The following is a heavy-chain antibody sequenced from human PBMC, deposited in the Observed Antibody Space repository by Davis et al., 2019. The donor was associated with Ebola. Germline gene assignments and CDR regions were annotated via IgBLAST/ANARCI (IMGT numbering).Heavy chain of an antibody. CDR2: IFTYSGKT. CDR1: GGPYDDHG. J-gene: IGHJ4*02. V-gene: IGHV1-18*01. D-gene: IGHD4-23*01. CDR3: ATLSFNYGGLDS. Sequence: AASVKVSCKFSGGPYDDHGINWVRQAPGRGLEWIGYIFTYSGKTKFAQNLRDRVTMTTDKSTRTAYMELRGLTSGDTAFYYCATLSFNYGGLDSWGQGTLITVSS.